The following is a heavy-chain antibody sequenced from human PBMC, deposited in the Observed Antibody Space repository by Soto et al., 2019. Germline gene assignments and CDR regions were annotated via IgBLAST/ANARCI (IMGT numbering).Heavy chain of an antibody. CDR1: GFTFSTYG. D-gene: IGHD6-19*01. Sequence: PGGSLRLSCAASGFTFSTYGMHWVRQAPGKGLEWVAVIWHDGSNKYYADSAKGRFTISRDNPKNTLYLQMNSLRAEDTAVYYCARDSQEYSSDWQIFGYWGQGTPVTVSS. CDR3: ARDSQEYSSDWQIFGY. J-gene: IGHJ4*02. V-gene: IGHV3-33*01. CDR2: IWHDGSNK.